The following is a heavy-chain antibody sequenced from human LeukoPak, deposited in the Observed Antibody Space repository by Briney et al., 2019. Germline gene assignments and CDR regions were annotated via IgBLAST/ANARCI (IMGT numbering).Heavy chain of an antibody. J-gene: IGHJ4*02. D-gene: IGHD3-10*01. V-gene: IGHV3-21*01. CDR2: ISSDSNYI. CDR3: ASLWSNVDY. Sequence: GGSLRLSCAASGFTFSSYSMNWLRQAPGKGLEWVSAISSDSNYIYYADSLKGRFTISRDNSKNTLYLQMNSLRAEDTAVYYCASLWSNVDYWGQGTLVTVSS. CDR1: GFTFSSYS.